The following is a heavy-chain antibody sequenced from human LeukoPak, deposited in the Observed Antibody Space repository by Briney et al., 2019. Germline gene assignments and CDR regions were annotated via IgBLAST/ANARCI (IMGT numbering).Heavy chain of an antibody. CDR2: IRYDGSNK. D-gene: IGHD3-3*01. J-gene: IGHJ6*03. V-gene: IGHV3-30*02. CDR1: GFTFSSYG. CDR3: AKAPAPPYYDFWSGYPADYMDV. Sequence: GGSLRLSCAASGFTFSSYGMHWVRQAPGKGLEWVAFIRYDGSNKYYADSVKGRFTISRDNSKNTLYLQMNSLRAEDTAVYYCAKAPAPPYYDFWSGYPADYMDVWGKGTTVTVCS.